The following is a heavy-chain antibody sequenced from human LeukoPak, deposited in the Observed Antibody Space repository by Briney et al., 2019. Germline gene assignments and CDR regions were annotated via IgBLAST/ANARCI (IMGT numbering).Heavy chain of an antibody. CDR3: ASRIPSVSSSF. Sequence: GGSLRLSCAASGFTFSSSGMHWVRQAPGKGLVWVSLINSDGSDTNYADSVKGRFTISRDNVKNTLYLQMNSLRAEDTAVYYCASRIPSVSSSFWGQGTLVTVSS. CDR2: INSDGSDT. D-gene: IGHD3-22*01. V-gene: IGHV3-74*01. CDR1: GFTFSSSG. J-gene: IGHJ4*02.